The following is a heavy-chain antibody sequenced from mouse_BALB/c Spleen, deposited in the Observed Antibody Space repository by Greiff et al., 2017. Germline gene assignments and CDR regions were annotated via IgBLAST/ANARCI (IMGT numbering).Heavy chain of an antibody. D-gene: IGHD2-12*01. CDR2: ISSGGSYT. J-gene: IGHJ2*01. V-gene: IGHV5-6*01. CDR3: ARRGTTNQGYFDY. CDR1: GFTFSSYG. Sequence: EVQVVESGGDLVKPGGSLKLSCAASGFTFSSYGMSWVRQTPDKRLEWVATISSGGSYTYYPDSVKGRFTISRDNAKNTLYLQMSSLKSEDTAMYYCARRGTTNQGYFDYWGQGTTLTVSS.